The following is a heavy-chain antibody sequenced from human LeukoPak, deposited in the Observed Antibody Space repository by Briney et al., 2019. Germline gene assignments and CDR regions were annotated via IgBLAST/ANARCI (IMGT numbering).Heavy chain of an antibody. D-gene: IGHD2-2*01. CDR3: ARYCSSTSCYLDPKFDP. CDR1: GFTFSSYW. J-gene: IGHJ5*02. Sequence: PGGSLRLSCAASGFTFSSYWMSWVRPAPGKGLEWVANIKQDGSEKYYVDSVKGRFTISRDNAKNSLYLQMNSLRAEDTAVYYCARYCSSTSCYLDPKFDPWGQGTLVTVSS. V-gene: IGHV3-7*01. CDR2: IKQDGSEK.